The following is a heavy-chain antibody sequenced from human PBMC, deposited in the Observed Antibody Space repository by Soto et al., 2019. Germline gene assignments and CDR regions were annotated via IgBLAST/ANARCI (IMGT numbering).Heavy chain of an antibody. CDR2: IYYSGST. CDR3: ARDPSLRWAANDAFEI. D-gene: IGHD4-17*01. Sequence: SETLCLTCTVSGGSISSYYWSWIRQPPGKGLEWIGYIYYSGSTNYNPSLKSRVTISVDTSKNQFSLKLSSVTAADTAVYYCARDPSLRWAANDAFEIWGQGTMVTVSS. V-gene: IGHV4-59*01. CDR1: GGSISSYY. J-gene: IGHJ3*02.